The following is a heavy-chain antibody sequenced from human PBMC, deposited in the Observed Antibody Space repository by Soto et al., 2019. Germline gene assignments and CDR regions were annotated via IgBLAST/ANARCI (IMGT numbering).Heavy chain of an antibody. J-gene: IGHJ6*02. D-gene: IGHD1-1*01. V-gene: IGHV1-69*06. CDR3: ARYRTGTIYYYYGMDV. CDR1: GGTFSSYA. Sequence: SVKVSCKASGGTFSSYAISWVRQAPGQGLEWMGGIIPIFGTANYAQKFQGRVTITADKSTSTAYMELSSLRSEDTAVYYCARYRTGTIYYYYGMDVWGQGTTVNVS. CDR2: IIPIFGTA.